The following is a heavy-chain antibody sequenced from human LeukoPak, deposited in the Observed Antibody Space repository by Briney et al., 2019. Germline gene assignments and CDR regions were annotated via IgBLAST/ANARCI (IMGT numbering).Heavy chain of an antibody. V-gene: IGHV3-48*02. J-gene: IGHJ4*02. Sequence: GGSLRLSCAASGFTVSSNYMNWVRQAPGKGLEWVSYISSSSSTIYYADSVKGRFTISRDNAKNSLYLQMNSLRDEDTAVYYCARGRGNYVLPYDYWGQGTLVTVSS. CDR3: ARGRGNYVLPYDY. D-gene: IGHD4-11*01. CDR2: ISSSSSTI. CDR1: GFTVSSNY.